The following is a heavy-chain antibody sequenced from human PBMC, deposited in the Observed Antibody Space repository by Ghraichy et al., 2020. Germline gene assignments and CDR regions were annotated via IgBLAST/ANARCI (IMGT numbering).Heavy chain of an antibody. J-gene: IGHJ4*02. CDR1: GGTFSSYA. Sequence: SVKVSCKASGGTFSSYAISWVRQAPGQGLEWMGGIIPIFGTANYAQKVQGRVTITADKSTSTAYMELSSLRSEDTAVYYCARVGYGYSFVAPDLYYFDYWGQGTLVTVSS. CDR2: IIPIFGTA. CDR3: ARVGYGYSFVAPDLYYFDY. V-gene: IGHV1-69*06. D-gene: IGHD5-18*01.